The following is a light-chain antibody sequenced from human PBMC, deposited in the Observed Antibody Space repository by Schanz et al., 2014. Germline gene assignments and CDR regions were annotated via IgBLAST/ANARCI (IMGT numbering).Light chain of an antibody. CDR2: EVN. J-gene: IGLJ1*01. CDR3: SSYAGSNNVYV. CDR1: SSDVGAYNS. V-gene: IGLV2-8*01. Sequence: QSALTQPPSASGSPGQSVTVSCAGTSSDVGAYNSVSWYQQHPGKAPKLMIYEVNKRPSGVPDRFSGSKSGNTASLTVSGLQAEDEADYYCSSYAGSNNVYVFGTGTKLTVL.